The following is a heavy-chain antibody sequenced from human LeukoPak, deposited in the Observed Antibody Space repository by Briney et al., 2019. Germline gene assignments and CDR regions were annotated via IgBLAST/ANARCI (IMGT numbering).Heavy chain of an antibody. CDR2: ISYDGKNK. Sequence: PGRSLRLSCAASGLTFSNYGMHWIRQAPGKGLQWVAIISYDGKNKYYADSVKGRFTISRDNSKNTLYLQMISLRAEDTAVYYCARDYSSGWSFFYWGQGTLVTVSS. D-gene: IGHD6-19*01. CDR1: GLTFSNYG. V-gene: IGHV3-30*03. CDR3: ARDYSSGWSFFY. J-gene: IGHJ4*02.